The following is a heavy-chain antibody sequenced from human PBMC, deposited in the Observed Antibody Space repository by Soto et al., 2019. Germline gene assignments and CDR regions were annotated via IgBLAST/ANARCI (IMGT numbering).Heavy chain of an antibody. CDR1: GFTFDDYA. D-gene: IGHD2-15*01. Sequence: EVQLVESGGGLVQPGRSLRLSGAASGFTFDDYAMHWVRQAPGEGLEWVSGISWNSGSIGYADSVKGRFTISRDKAKNSLYLQMNSLRAEDTALYYCAKEAANDAFDIWGQVTMVTVSS. CDR2: ISWNSGSI. V-gene: IGHV3-9*01. J-gene: IGHJ3*02. CDR3: AKEAANDAFDI.